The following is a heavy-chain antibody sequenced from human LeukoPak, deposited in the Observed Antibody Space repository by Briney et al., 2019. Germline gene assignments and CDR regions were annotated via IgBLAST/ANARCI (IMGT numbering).Heavy chain of an antibody. V-gene: IGHV1-18*04. CDR3: ARNLDSIYSSSWYGTRATYYYYYYMDV. CDR1: GYTFTGYY. D-gene: IGHD6-13*01. Sequence: ASVKVSCKASGYTFTGYYMHWVRQAPGQGLEWMGWISAYNGNTNYAQKLQGRVTMTTDTSTSTAYMELRSLRADDTAVYYCARNLDSIYSSSWYGTRATYYYYYYMDVWGKGTTVTVSS. J-gene: IGHJ6*03. CDR2: ISAYNGNT.